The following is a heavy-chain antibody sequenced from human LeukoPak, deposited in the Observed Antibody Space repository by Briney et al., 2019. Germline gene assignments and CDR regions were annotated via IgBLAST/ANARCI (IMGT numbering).Heavy chain of an antibody. J-gene: IGHJ4*02. CDR3: AKASYGDYAFDY. CDR2: ISGGGGST. V-gene: IGHV3-23*01. D-gene: IGHD4-17*01. Sequence: GGALRVSCAASGFTFTTYAVSWVRQAPGKGREWVSAISGGGGSTYYADSVKGRFTISRDNSKKTLFLQINSLRAEDTAVYYCAKASYGDYAFDYWGQGPLVTVSS. CDR1: GFTFTTYA.